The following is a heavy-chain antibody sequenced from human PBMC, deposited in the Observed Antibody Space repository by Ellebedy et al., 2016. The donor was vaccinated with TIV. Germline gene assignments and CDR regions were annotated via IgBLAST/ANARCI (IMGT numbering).Heavy chain of an antibody. CDR3: ASTLWFGELPYYFDY. D-gene: IGHD3-10*01. Sequence: MPSETLSLTCAVYGGSFSGYYWSWIRQPPGKGLEWIGEINHSGSTNYNPSLKSRVTISVDTSKNQFSLKLSSVTAADTAVYYCASTLWFGELPYYFDYWGQGTLVTVSS. CDR2: INHSGST. J-gene: IGHJ4*02. V-gene: IGHV4-34*01. CDR1: GGSFSGYY.